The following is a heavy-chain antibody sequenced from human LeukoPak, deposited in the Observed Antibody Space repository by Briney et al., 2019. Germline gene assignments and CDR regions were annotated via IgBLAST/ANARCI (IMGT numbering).Heavy chain of an antibody. J-gene: IGHJ4*02. Sequence: PSETLPLTCTVSGGSISSSSYYWGWIRQPPGKGLEWIGSIYYSGSTYYNPSLKSRVTISVDTSKNQSSLKLSSVTAADTAVYYCAPGLIPCSSGWGYWGQGTLVTVSS. CDR3: APGLIPCSSGWGY. CDR2: IYYSGST. D-gene: IGHD6-19*01. CDR1: GGSISSSSYY. V-gene: IGHV4-39*01.